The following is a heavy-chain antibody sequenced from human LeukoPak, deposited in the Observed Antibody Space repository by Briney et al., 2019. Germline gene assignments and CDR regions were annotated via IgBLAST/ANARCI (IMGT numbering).Heavy chain of an antibody. V-gene: IGHV3-30*02. J-gene: IGHJ4*02. CDR1: GFTFSSYG. Sequence: GGSLRLSCAASGFTFSSYGMHWVRQAPGKGLEWVAVIWYDGSNKYYADSVKGRFTISRDNSKNTLYPQMNSLRAEDTAVYYCAKVRVFGIAVAGFDYWGQGTLVTVSS. CDR3: AKVRVFGIAVAGFDY. CDR2: IWYDGSNK. D-gene: IGHD6-19*01.